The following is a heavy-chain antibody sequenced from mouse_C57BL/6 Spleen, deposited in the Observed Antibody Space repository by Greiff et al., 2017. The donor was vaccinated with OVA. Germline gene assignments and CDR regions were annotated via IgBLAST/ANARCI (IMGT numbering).Heavy chain of an antibody. Sequence: EVQLQQSGPELVKPGASVKISCKASGYTFTDYYMNWVKQSHGKSLEWIGDINPNNGGTSYNQKFKGKATLTVDKSSSTAYMELRSLTSEDSAVYYCARFLYGNYPWWYFDVWGTGTTVTVSS. CDR2: INPNNGGT. CDR3: ARFLYGNYPWWYFDV. V-gene: IGHV1-26*01. J-gene: IGHJ1*03. CDR1: GYTFTDYY. D-gene: IGHD2-1*01.